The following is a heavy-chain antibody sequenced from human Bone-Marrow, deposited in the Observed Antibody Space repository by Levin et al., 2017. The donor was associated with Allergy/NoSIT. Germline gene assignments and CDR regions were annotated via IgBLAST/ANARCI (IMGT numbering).Heavy chain of an antibody. J-gene: IGHJ1*01. CDR2: IRSDGTET. Sequence: GESLKISCVASGFTFGDYWMHWVRQSQGRGLEWLSRIRSDGTETTYADSVKGRFVISRDNSKDTLYLSMNSLRAEDTAVYYCATTAGGVWGQGTLVTVSS. D-gene: IGHD2-8*01. V-gene: IGHV3-74*03. CDR3: ATTAGGV. CDR1: GFTFGDYW.